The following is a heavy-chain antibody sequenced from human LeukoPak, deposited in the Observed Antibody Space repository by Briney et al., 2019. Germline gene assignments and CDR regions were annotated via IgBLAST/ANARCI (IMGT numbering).Heavy chain of an antibody. J-gene: IGHJ4*02. Sequence: PSETLSLTCTVSGGSISSSSYYWGWIRQPPGKGLEWIGSIYYTGSTYYNPSLKSRVTISVDTSKNQFSLKVNSVTAADTAVYYCARVRRKDYGGNYSPRGFDYWGQGTLVTVSS. V-gene: IGHV4-39*07. CDR2: IYYTGST. D-gene: IGHD1-26*01. CDR3: ARVRRKDYGGNYSPRGFDY. CDR1: GGSISSSSYY.